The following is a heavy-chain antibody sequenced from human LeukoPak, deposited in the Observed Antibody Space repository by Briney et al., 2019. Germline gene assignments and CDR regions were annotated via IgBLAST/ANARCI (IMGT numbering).Heavy chain of an antibody. CDR2: IYSGGST. CDR3: ARERPNVYDY. V-gene: IGHV3-66*01. Sequence: QTGGSLRLSCAASGFTVSSNYMAWVRQAPGKGLEWVSVIYSGGSTYYADSVKGRFTISRDHSKNTLYLQMNSLRAEDTAVYYCARERPNVYDYWGQGTLVTVSS. J-gene: IGHJ4*02. D-gene: IGHD2-8*01. CDR1: GFTVSSNY.